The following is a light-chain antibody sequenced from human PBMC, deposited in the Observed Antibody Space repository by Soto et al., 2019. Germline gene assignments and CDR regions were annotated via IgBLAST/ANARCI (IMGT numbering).Light chain of an antibody. V-gene: IGLV4-69*01. CDR2: LNSDGSH. CDR1: SGHNNYA. CDR3: QTWGTGTWV. J-gene: IGLJ3*02. Sequence: QSVLTQSPSASASLGASVKLTCTLSSGHNNYAIAWHQQQPEKGPRYFMKLNSDGSHTKGDGIPDRFSGSSSGAERYLTISSLQSEDEADYYCQTWGTGTWVFGGGTKLTVL.